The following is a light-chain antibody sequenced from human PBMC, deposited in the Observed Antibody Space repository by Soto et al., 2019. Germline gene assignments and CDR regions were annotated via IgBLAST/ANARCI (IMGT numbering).Light chain of an antibody. Sequence: DIQMTQSPSTLSGSVGDRVTITCWASQTISSWLAWYQQKPGKAPKLLIYKASTLKSGDPSRFSGSGSGTEFTLTISSLQPDDFATYYCQHYNSYSEAFGQGTKVDIK. J-gene: IGKJ1*01. V-gene: IGKV1-5*03. CDR1: QTISSW. CDR2: KAS. CDR3: QHYNSYSEA.